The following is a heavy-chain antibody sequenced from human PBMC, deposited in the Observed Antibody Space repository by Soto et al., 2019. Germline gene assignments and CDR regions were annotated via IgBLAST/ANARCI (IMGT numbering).Heavy chain of an antibody. CDR1: GFNFGTYA. CDR2: IAYDGINT. V-gene: IGHV3-30-3*01. D-gene: IGHD1-1*01. CDR3: ARVTPGNNLYYFSGLDV. J-gene: IGHJ6*02. Sequence: QVHLVESGGGVVQPGRSLRLSCVASGFNFGTYAIHWVRQAPGKGLQWVALIAYDGINTYYADSVKGRFTISRDNSKNTLHLQINSLRPEDTGVYFCARVTPGNNLYYFSGLDVWGQGTSVTVSS.